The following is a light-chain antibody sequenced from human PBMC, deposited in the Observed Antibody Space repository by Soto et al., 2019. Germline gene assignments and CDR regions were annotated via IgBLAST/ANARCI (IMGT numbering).Light chain of an antibody. J-gene: IGLJ2*01. Sequence: QSVLTQPASVSGSPGQSITISCTGTSSDVGSYNYVSWYQHHPGKAPKLIIYEVTYRPSGVSNHFSGSKSGNTASLTISGLQAEDEANYYCSAYTTSGTVLFGGGTQLTVL. V-gene: IGLV2-14*01. CDR1: SSDVGSYNY. CDR2: EVT. CDR3: SAYTTSGTVL.